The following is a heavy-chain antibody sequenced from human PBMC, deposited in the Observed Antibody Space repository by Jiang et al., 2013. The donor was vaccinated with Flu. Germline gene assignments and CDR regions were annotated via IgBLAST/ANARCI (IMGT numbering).Heavy chain of an antibody. CDR3: ARVRGWEGANYYGMDV. D-gene: IGHD1-26*01. CDR1: SVSSNSAA. J-gene: IGHJ6*02. V-gene: IGHV6-1*01. Sequence: SVSSNSAAWNWIRQSPSRGLEWLGRTYYRSKWYNDYAVSVKSRITINPDTSKNQFSLQLNSVTPEDTAVYYCARVRGWEGANYYGMDVWGQGTTVTVSS. CDR2: TYYRSKWYN.